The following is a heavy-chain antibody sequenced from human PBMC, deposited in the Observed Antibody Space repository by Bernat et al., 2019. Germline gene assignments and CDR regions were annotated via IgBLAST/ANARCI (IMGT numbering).Heavy chain of an antibody. CDR1: GFTFSSYG. Sequence: QVQLVESGGGVVQPGRSLRLSCAASGFTFSSYGMHWVRQAPGKGLGWVAVIWYDGSNKYYADSVKGRFTISRDNSKNTLYLQMNSLRAEDTAVYYCARVGGSSSVYYYYGMDVWGQGTTVTVSS. V-gene: IGHV3-33*01. CDR3: ARVGGSSSVYYYYGMDV. CDR2: IWYDGSNK. D-gene: IGHD6-6*01. J-gene: IGHJ6*02.